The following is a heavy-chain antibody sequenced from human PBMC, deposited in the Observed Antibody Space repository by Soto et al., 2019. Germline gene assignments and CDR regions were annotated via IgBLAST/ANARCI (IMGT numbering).Heavy chain of an antibody. D-gene: IGHD3-3*01. CDR2: ISGSGGST. CDR3: AKVGPRAIFGYYFDY. CDR1: GFTFSSYA. V-gene: IGHV3-23*01. Sequence: GGSLRLSCAASGFTFSSYAMSWVRQAPGKGLEWVSAISGSGGSTYYADSVKGRFTISRDSSKNTLYLQMNSLRAEDTAVYYCAKVGPRAIFGYYFDYWGQGTLVTVSS. J-gene: IGHJ4*02.